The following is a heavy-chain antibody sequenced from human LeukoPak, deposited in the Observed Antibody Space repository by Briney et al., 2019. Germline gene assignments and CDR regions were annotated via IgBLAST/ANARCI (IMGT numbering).Heavy chain of an antibody. J-gene: IGHJ4*02. Sequence: SETLSLTRSVSGYSISSNYYWGWIRQPPGRGLEWIGSIHHSGSSYDSGSTYYNPSLRGRVTISVDTSKNHFSLKINSVTAAETAVYYCARVSARGGYGDDYFDYWGQGTLVTVSS. V-gene: IGHV4-28*03. CDR3: ARVSARGGYGDDYFDY. CDR2: IHHSGSSYDSGST. CDR1: GYSISSNYY. D-gene: IGHD4-17*01.